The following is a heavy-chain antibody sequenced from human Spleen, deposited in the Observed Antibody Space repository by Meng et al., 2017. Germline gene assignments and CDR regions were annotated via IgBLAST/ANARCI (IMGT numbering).Heavy chain of an antibody. CDR3: ARDGPYGDLKS. CDR1: GFTFSDYY. D-gene: IGHD4-17*01. Sequence: GESLKISCAASGFTFSDYYMSWIRQAPGKGLQWVSYISSSGSTIYYSDSVKGRFTISRDNAKNSLYLQMNSLRAEDTAVYYCARDGPYGDLKSWGQGTLVTVSS. V-gene: IGHV3-11*04. CDR2: ISSSGSTI. J-gene: IGHJ4*02.